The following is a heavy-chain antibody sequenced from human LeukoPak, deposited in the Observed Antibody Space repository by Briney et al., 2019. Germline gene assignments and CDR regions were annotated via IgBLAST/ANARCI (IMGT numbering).Heavy chain of an antibody. CDR2: ITTYNGYT. CDR3: ARSTYSYDSSGYYYQLHRFDY. CDR1: GYTFTSYG. D-gene: IGHD3-22*01. V-gene: IGHV1-18*01. J-gene: IGHJ4*02. Sequence: ASVKVSCKTSGYTFTSYGISWVRQAPGQGLEWMGWITTYNGYTNYAQKLQGRVTMTTDTSTNTAYLELRSLRSDDTAVYYCARSTYSYDSSGYYYQLHRFDYWGQGTLVTVSP.